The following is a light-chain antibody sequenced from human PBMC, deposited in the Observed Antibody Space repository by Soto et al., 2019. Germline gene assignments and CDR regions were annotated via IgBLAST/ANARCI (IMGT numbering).Light chain of an antibody. J-gene: IGLJ3*02. CDR1: SSNVENNA. CDR2: FDD. CDR3: AAWDDSLDALV. V-gene: IGLV1-36*01. Sequence: QSVLTQPPSVSEAPRQRVTISCSGSSSNVENNAVNWYQQLPGKPPKLVVYFDDLLPSGVSDRFSGSKSGTSASLAISGLQSEDEADYYCAAWDDSLDALVFGGGTKLTVL.